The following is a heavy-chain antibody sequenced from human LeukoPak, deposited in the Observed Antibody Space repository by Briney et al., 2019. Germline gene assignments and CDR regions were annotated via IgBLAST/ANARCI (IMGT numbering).Heavy chain of an antibody. J-gene: IGHJ4*02. CDR3: ATIDDYGDYSFDY. V-gene: IGHV3-23*01. CDR2: ISGSGGST. Sequence: GGSLRLSCAASGFTFSSYAMSWVRQAPGKGLEWVSAISGSGGSTYYADSVKGRFTISRDNSKNTLYLQMNSLRAEDTAVYYCATIDDYGDYSFDYWGQGPLVTVSS. D-gene: IGHD4-17*01. CDR1: GFTFSSYA.